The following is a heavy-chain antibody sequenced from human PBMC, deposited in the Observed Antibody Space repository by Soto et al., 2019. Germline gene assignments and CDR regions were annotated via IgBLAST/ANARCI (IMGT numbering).Heavy chain of an antibody. CDR1: GFTFSSYE. V-gene: IGHV3-48*03. J-gene: IGHJ6*02. CDR3: ARFDSSGAVGYYGMAV. Sequence: EVQLVESGGGLVQPGGSLRLSCAASGFTFSSYEMNWVRQAPGKGLEWLSFIGSSGSTIYYADSVKGRFTISRDNTKNPLYLPLSGRGAEDTAVYYCARFDSSGAVGYYGMAVWGQGTTVTVS. D-gene: IGHD6-19*01. CDR2: IGSSGSTI.